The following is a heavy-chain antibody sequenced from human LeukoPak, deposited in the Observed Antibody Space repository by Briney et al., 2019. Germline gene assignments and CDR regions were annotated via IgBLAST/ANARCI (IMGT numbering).Heavy chain of an antibody. J-gene: IGHJ5*02. CDR2: ISTDGSST. CDR1: GFXFSSYW. V-gene: IGHV3-74*01. Sequence: PGGSLRLSCAASGFXFSSYWIHWVRQGPGKGLVWVSRISTDGSSTDYADSVKGRFTISRENAKNTLYLQMNSLRAEDTAVYYCARTRTLPIAGGFDTWGQGSLVTVSS. D-gene: IGHD3-16*01. CDR3: ARTRTLPIAGGFDT.